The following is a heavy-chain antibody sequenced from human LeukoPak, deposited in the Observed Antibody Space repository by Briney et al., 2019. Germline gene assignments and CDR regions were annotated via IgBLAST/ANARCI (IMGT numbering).Heavy chain of an antibody. CDR2: INPSGGST. Sequence: ASVKVSCKASGYTFTSYYMHWVRQAPGQGLEWMGIINPSGGSTSYTQKFQGRVTMTRDTSTSTVYMELSSLRSEDTAVYYCARDWYRDGYKGAFDYWGQGTLVTVSS. CDR3: ARDWYRDGYKGAFDY. J-gene: IGHJ4*02. D-gene: IGHD5-24*01. CDR1: GYTFTSYY. V-gene: IGHV1-46*01.